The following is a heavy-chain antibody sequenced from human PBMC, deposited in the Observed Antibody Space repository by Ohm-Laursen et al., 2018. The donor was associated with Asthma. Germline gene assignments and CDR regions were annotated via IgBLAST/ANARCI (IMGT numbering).Heavy chain of an antibody. J-gene: IGHJ3*02. V-gene: IGHV3-23*01. D-gene: IGHD4-17*01. CDR2: ISLGGGGT. CDR1: GFTFRNYA. CDR3: AKHGQSDAFDI. Sequence: SLRLSCAASGFTFRNYAMTWVRQAPGKGLEWVSTISLGGGGTYFADSVRGRFTISRDNSNNMLYLQMNSLRAEDTAVYYCAKHGQSDAFDIWGQGTMVTVSS.